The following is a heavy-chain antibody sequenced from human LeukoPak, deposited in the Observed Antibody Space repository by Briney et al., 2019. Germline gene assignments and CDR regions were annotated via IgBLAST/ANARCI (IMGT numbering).Heavy chain of an antibody. CDR1: GYTFTSYD. Sequence: ASVKVSCKASGYTFTSYDIHWVRQATGQGLEWMGWMNPNSDNTGSAQKFQGRVTMTRNTSISTAYMELSSLRSEDTAVYYCARGNYYGSGSYYYWGQGTLVTVSS. CDR3: ARGNYYGSGSYYY. V-gene: IGHV1-8*01. J-gene: IGHJ4*02. CDR2: MNPNSDNT. D-gene: IGHD3-10*01.